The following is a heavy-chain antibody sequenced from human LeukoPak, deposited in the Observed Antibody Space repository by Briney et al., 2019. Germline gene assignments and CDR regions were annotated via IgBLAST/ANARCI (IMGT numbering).Heavy chain of an antibody. J-gene: IGHJ3*01. CDR2: INHSGST. Sequence: PSETLSLTCAVYGESFSDYYWSWIRQPPGKGLEWIGEINHSGSTNYNPSLKSRVTISVDTSKNQFSLQLNSVTPEDTAVYYCARGGQGDGYSADEAFDLWGQGTMVTVS. CDR1: GESFSDYY. V-gene: IGHV4-34*01. CDR3: ARGGQGDGYSADEAFDL. D-gene: IGHD5-18*01.